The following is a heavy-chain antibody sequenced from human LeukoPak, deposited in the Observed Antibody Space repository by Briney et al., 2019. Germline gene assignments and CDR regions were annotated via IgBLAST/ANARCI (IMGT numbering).Heavy chain of an antibody. CDR2: VIPTYYTT. CDR1: GGTFSSYA. CDR3: ARGLKFCSSISCASNWFDP. D-gene: IGHD2-2*01. V-gene: IGHV1-69*05. J-gene: IGHJ5*02. Sequence: SEKVSCKASGGTFSSYAISGVRQAPGQGLEWLGGVIPTYYTTKYAQKFQDRVTITTDESTSTAYMELSSLKSEDTAMYYCARGLKFCSSISCASNWFDPWGQGTLVTVSS.